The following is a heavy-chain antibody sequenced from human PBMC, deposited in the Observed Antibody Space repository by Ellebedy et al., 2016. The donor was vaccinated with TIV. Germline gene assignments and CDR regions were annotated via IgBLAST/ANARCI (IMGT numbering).Heavy chain of an antibody. J-gene: IGHJ6*02. Sequence: ASVKVSCKASGYTFTGYYMHWVRQAPGQGLEWMGWINPNSGGTNYAQKFQGRVTMTRDPSITTAYMELRRLRSDDTAMYYCARGCSSTSCSGDYYYGMTVWGQGTTVTVSS. V-gene: IGHV1-2*02. D-gene: IGHD2-2*01. CDR3: ARGCSSTSCSGDYYYGMTV. CDR1: GYTFTGYY. CDR2: INPNSGGT.